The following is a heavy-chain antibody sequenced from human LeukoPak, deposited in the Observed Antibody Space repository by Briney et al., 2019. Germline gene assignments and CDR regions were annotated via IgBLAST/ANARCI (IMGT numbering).Heavy chain of an antibody. V-gene: IGHV3-9*01. Sequence: PGRSLRLSCAVSGFTFDDYAVHWVRQVPGKGLEWVSGINWNSDSIGYADSVKGRFTTSRDNAKNSLYLQMNSLRAEDTAFYYCAINGGGDSGYGNFDYWGQGTLVTVSS. CDR2: INWNSDSI. CDR3: AINGGGDSGYGNFDY. D-gene: IGHD5-12*01. J-gene: IGHJ4*02. CDR1: GFTFDDYA.